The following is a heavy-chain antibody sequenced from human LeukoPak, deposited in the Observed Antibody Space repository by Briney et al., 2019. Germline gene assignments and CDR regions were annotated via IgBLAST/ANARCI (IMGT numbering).Heavy chain of an antibody. CDR2: IIPIFGTA. Sequence: SVKVSCKASGGTFSSYAISWVRQAPGQGLEWMGGIIPIFGTANYAQKFQGRVTIITDESTSTAYMELSSLRSEDTAVYYCARVLLGPDYYDSSGYYGIFDYWGQGTLVTVSS. D-gene: IGHD3-22*01. CDR1: GGTFSSYA. J-gene: IGHJ4*02. CDR3: ARVLLGPDYYDSSGYYGIFDY. V-gene: IGHV1-69*05.